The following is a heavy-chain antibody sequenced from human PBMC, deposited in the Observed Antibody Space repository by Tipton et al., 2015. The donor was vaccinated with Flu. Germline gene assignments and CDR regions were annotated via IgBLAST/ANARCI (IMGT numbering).Heavy chain of an antibody. CDR3: ARPAAGWNNAFDI. J-gene: IGHJ3*02. CDR2: ISYDGSKK. D-gene: IGHD1-1*01. V-gene: IGHV3-30*04. Sequence: SLRLSCAASGFTLSRYAIHWVRQAPGKGLEWVAAISYDGSKKYYADSVKGRFTISRDISKDTLYVQVNSLIAEDTAVYYCARPAAGWNNAFDIWGQGTMVTVSS. CDR1: GFTLSRYA.